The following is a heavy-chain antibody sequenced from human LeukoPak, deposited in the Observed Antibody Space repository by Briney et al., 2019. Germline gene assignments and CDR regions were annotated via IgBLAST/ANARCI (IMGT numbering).Heavy chain of an antibody. Sequence: SVKVSCKASGGTFSSYAISWVRQAPGQGLEWMGGIIPIFGTASYAQKFQGRVTITTDESTSTAYMELSSLRSEDTAVYYCARNRLEAYGDYGYFDYWGQGTLVTVSS. CDR3: ARNRLEAYGDYGYFDY. V-gene: IGHV1-69*05. D-gene: IGHD4-17*01. CDR2: IIPIFGTA. J-gene: IGHJ4*02. CDR1: GGTFSSYA.